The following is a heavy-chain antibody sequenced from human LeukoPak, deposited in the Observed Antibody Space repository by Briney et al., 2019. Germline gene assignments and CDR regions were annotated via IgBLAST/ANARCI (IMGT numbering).Heavy chain of an antibody. Sequence: ASVKVSCKASGYTFTNYGISWVRQAPGQGLEWMGWISAYTGNTNYAQRLQGRVTMTTDTSTSTAYMGLRGLRSDDTAVYYCARDRIVGATHWFDPWGQGTLVTVSS. CDR2: ISAYTGNT. CDR3: ARDRIVGATHWFDP. J-gene: IGHJ5*02. D-gene: IGHD1-26*01. CDR1: GYTFTNYG. V-gene: IGHV1-18*01.